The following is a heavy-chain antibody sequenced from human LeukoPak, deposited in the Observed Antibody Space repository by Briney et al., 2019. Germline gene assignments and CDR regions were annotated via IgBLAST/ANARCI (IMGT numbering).Heavy chain of an antibody. CDR1: GGSISTSNYY. CDR2: IFYSGST. CDR3: ARERRRGIAAAGTDY. D-gene: IGHD6-13*01. J-gene: IGHJ4*02. Sequence: SETLSLTCTVSGGSISTSNYYWGWIRQPPGKGLEWIANIFYSGSTYYSPSLKSRVTISVDTSKNQFSLKLSSVTAADTAVYYCARERRRGIAAAGTDYWGQGTLVTVSS. V-gene: IGHV4-39*07.